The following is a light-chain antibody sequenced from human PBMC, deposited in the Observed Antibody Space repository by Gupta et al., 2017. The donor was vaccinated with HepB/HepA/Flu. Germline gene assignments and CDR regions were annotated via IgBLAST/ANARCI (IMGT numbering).Light chain of an antibody. CDR3: QQYYRTTWT. Sequence: DIVMTPSPDSLAVSLGERATINCKSSQSVLYSSNNKNYLAWYQQKPGQPPKLLIYWASTRESGVPDRFSGSGSGTDFTLTISSLQAEDVAVYYCQQYYRTTWTFGQGTKVEIK. CDR1: QSVLYSSNNKNY. CDR2: WAS. J-gene: IGKJ1*01. V-gene: IGKV4-1*01.